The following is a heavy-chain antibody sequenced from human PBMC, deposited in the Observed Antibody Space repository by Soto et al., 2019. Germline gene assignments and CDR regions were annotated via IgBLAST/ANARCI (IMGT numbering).Heavy chain of an antibody. CDR1: GYIFVNYG. CDR3: AMGDNYVTPTPQDG. CDR2: ISPYTGDT. V-gene: IGHV1-18*01. Sequence: QVQLVQSGDEMKKPGASVRVSCKASGYIFVNYGIAWVRQAPGQGLEWMGWISPYTGDTHSASKVQGRLTMTTDTSTSTAYLDFGSLTSDDKAVYYCAMGDNYVTPTPQDGWGQGTTVTV. D-gene: IGHD3-16*01. J-gene: IGHJ6*02.